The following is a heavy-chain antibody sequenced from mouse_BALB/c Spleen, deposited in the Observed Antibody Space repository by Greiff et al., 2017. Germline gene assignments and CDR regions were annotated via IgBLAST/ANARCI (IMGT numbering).Heavy chain of an antibody. Sequence: VQLQQSGAELVKPGASVKLSCKASGYTFTEYIIHWVKQRSGQGLEWIGWFYPGSGSIKYNEKFKDKATLTADKSSSTVYMELSRLTSEDSAVYFCARSEDRENGYYSFDYWGQGTTLTVSS. CDR3: ARSEDRENGYYSFDY. D-gene: IGHD2-3*01. J-gene: IGHJ2*01. CDR2: FYPGSGSI. CDR1: GYTFTEYI. V-gene: IGHV1-62-2*01.